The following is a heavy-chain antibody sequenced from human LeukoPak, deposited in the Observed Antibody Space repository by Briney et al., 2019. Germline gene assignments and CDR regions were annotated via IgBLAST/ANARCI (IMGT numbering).Heavy chain of an antibody. CDR1: GYTFTNYD. Sequence: ASVKVSCKASGYTFTNYDINWVRQATGQGLEWMGWMNPNSGNTGYVQKFQGRVTITRNTSISTAYMELSSLRSEDTAVYYCGRGGWFGEFPYYMDVWGKGTTVTVSS. CDR2: MNPNSGNT. J-gene: IGHJ6*03. D-gene: IGHD3-10*01. V-gene: IGHV1-8*03. CDR3: GRGGWFGEFPYYMDV.